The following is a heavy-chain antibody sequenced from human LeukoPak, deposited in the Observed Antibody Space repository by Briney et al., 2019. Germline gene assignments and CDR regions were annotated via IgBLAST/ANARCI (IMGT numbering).Heavy chain of an antibody. J-gene: IGHJ4*02. Sequence: GGSLRLSCSACGFRFGDYAMSWFRQAPGKGLEWVGFIRSKPHGETTQYAASVKDRFTISRDDSKSIAYLQMNSLKTEDTAVYYCTRSYNYYDSSGYYGFDYWGQGTLVTVSS. CDR2: IRSKPHGETT. V-gene: IGHV3-49*03. CDR1: GFRFGDYA. D-gene: IGHD3-22*01. CDR3: TRSYNYYDSSGYYGFDY.